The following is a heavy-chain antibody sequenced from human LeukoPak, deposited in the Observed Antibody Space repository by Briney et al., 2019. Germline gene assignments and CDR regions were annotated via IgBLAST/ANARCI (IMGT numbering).Heavy chain of an antibody. D-gene: IGHD5-12*01. CDR1: GFTFSSYS. V-gene: IGHV3-21*04. Sequence: PGGSLRLSCAASGFTFSSYSMNWARQPPGKGLEWVSSISSSSSYIYYADSVKGRFTISRDNSKNTLYPQMNSLRAEDTAVYYCAKDSFRGYDYGGFDYWGQGTLVTVSS. CDR3: AKDSFRGYDYGGFDY. J-gene: IGHJ4*02. CDR2: ISSSSSYI.